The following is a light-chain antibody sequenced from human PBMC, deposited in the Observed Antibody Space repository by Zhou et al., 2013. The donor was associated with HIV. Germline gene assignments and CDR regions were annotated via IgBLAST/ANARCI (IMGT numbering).Light chain of an antibody. V-gene: IGKV1-5*03. CDR1: ESVNDW. CDR3: QQKET. J-gene: IGKJ1*01. CDR2: RAS. Sequence: DIQMTQSPSTLSASVGDRITITCRASESVNDWLAWYQQKPGKAPKLLIYRASVLESGVPSRFSGSGSGTEFSLTISSLQPDDFATYYCQQKETFGQGTKVEIK.